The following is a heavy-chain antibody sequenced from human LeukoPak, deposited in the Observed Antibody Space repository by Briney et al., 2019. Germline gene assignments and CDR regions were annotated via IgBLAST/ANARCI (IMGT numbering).Heavy chain of an antibody. CDR3: ARGEYGSGNPSEYFQH. CDR2: FDPEDGET. Sequence: ASVKVSCMVSGYTLTELSMHWVRQAPGKGLEWMGGFDPEDGETVYAQKFQGRVTITRDTSASTAYMELSSLRSEDTAVYYCARGEYGSGNPSEYFQHWGQGTLVTVSS. J-gene: IGHJ1*01. CDR1: GYTLTELS. D-gene: IGHD3-10*01. V-gene: IGHV1-24*01.